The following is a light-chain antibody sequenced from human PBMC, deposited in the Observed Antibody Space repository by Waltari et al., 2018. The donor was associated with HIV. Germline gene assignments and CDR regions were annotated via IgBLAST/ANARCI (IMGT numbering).Light chain of an antibody. Sequence: QSVLTQPPSMSGAPGQRVTISCTGSRSNIGSGYEVHWYQQLPGPAPKLLIYGNTNRPSGVPDRFSGSKSGTSASLAITGLQAEDEADYYCQSYDSSLNKVFGGGTKLTVL. J-gene: IGLJ2*01. CDR2: GNT. CDR1: RSNIGSGYE. CDR3: QSYDSSLNKV. V-gene: IGLV1-40*01.